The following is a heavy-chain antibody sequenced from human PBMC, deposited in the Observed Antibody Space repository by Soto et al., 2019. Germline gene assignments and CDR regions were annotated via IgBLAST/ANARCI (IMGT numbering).Heavy chain of an antibody. J-gene: IGHJ6*02. CDR3: ARVKGSSSWYGMDV. V-gene: IGHV3-21*01. D-gene: IGHD6-13*01. CDR1: GFTFSSYA. CDR2: ISSSSSYI. Sequence: GGSLRLSCAASGFTFSSYAMSWVRQAPGKGLEWVSSISSSSSYIYYADSVKGRFTISRDNAKNSLYLQMNSLRAEDTAVYYCARVKGSSSWYGMDVWGQGTTVTVSS.